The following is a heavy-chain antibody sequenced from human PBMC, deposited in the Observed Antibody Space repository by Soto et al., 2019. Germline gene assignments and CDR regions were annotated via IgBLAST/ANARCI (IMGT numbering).Heavy chain of an antibody. V-gene: IGHV3-11*06. CDR1: GFTFSDYY. Sequence: QVQLVESGGGLVKPGGSLRLSCAASGFTFSDYYMSWIRQAPGKGLEWVSYISSSSSYTNYADSVKGRFTISRDNAKNSLYLQMNSLRAEDTAVYYCARVRSSSWFDYWGQGTLVTVSS. J-gene: IGHJ4*02. D-gene: IGHD6-13*01. CDR2: ISSSSSYT. CDR3: ARVRSSSWFDY.